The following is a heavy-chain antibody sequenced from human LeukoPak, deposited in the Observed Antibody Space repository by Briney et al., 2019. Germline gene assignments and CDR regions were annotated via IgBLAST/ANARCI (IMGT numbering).Heavy chain of an antibody. CDR3: AKCASLGSFDY. Sequence: GGSLRLSCAASRFTFSSYAIHWVRQAPGKGLEWVAVISYDGSNKYYADSVKGRFTISRDNSKNTLYLQMNSLRAEDTAVYYCAKCASLGSFDYWGQGTLVTVSS. D-gene: IGHD2-15*01. V-gene: IGHV3-30-3*02. CDR2: ISYDGSNK. CDR1: RFTFSSYA. J-gene: IGHJ4*02.